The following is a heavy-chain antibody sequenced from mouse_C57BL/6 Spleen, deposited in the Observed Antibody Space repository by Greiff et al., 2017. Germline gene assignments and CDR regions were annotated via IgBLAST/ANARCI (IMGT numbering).Heavy chain of an antibody. CDR1: GFTFSSYA. J-gene: IGHJ4*01. D-gene: IGHD2-4*01. V-gene: IGHV5-4*01. CDR2: ISDGGSYT. CDR3: ARESGYDYDEFYAMDY. Sequence: EVKFVESGGGLVKPGGSLKLSCAASGFTFSSYAMSWVRQTPEKRLEWVATISDGGSYTYYPDNVKGRFTISRDNAKNNLYLQMSHLKSEDTAMYYCARESGYDYDEFYAMDYWGQGTSVTVSS.